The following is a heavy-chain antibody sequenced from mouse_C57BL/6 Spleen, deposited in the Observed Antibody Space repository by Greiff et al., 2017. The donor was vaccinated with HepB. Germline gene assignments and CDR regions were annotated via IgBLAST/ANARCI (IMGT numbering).Heavy chain of an antibody. D-gene: IGHD1-1*01. CDR2: INPNSGST. V-gene: IGHV1-64*01. CDR3: ARHGYYYGSSYWYFDV. Sequence: QVQLQQPGAELVKPGASVKLSCKASGYTFTSYWMHWVKQRPGQGLEWIGMINPNSGSTNYNEKFKSKATLTVDKSSSTAYMQLSSLTSEDSAVYYCARHGYYYGSSYWYFDVWGTGTTVTVSS. CDR1: GYTFTSYW. J-gene: IGHJ1*03.